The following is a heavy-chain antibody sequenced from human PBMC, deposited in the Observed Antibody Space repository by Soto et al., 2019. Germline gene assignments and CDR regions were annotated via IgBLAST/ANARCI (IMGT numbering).Heavy chain of an antibody. V-gene: IGHV4-39*01. D-gene: IGHD3-3*01. J-gene: IGHJ5*02. CDR3: ASNTIFGGVINWFDP. Sequence: SETLSLTCTVSGGSISSSSYYWGWIRQPPGKGLEWIGSIYYSGSTYYNPSLKSRVTISVDTSKTQFSLKLSSVTAADTAVYYCASNTIFGGVINWFDPWGQGTLATVSS. CDR1: GGSISSSSYY. CDR2: IYYSGST.